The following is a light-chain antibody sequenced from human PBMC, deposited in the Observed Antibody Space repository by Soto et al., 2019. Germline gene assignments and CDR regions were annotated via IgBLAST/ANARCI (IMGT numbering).Light chain of an antibody. J-gene: IGLJ2*01. CDR3: TSYTNSKAYIL. CDR1: RTDIGGYNY. CDR2: EVT. V-gene: IGLV2-14*01. Sequence: QSALTQPASVSGCLGQSITISCTGTRTDIGGYNYVSWYQQYPGKAPKLVICEVTSRPSGISDRFSGSKSGNTASLTISGLQAEDEADYFCTSYTNSKAYILFGGGTKVTVL.